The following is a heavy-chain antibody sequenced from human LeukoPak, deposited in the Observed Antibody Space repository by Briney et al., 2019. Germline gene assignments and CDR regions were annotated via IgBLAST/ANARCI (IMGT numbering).Heavy chain of an antibody. J-gene: IGHJ4*02. Sequence: PSETLSLTCTVFGGSISSYYWSWIRQPPGKGLEWIGYIYYSGSTNYNPSLKSRVTISVGTSKNQFSLKLSSVTAADTAVYYCARDQLWFGYWGQGTLVTVSS. CDR3: ARDQLWFGY. CDR1: GGSISSYY. V-gene: IGHV4-59*01. CDR2: IYYSGST. D-gene: IGHD5-18*01.